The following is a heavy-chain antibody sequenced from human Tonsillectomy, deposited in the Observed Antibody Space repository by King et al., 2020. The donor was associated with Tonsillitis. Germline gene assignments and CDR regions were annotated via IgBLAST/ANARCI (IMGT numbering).Heavy chain of an antibody. J-gene: IGHJ6*02. Sequence: QLQESGPGLLKPSETLSLTCAVSGGSISGSDYYWGWIRQPPGKGLEWIGNIYESGTTYYNPSRKSRVTQYVDTAKNQFSLTLTSVTAADTAVYYCARHIGNYRYFFYAMDVWGQGTTVTVSS. D-gene: IGHD1-7*01. V-gene: IGHV4-39*01. CDR1: GGSISGSDYY. CDR3: ARHIGNYRYFFYAMDV. CDR2: IYESGTT.